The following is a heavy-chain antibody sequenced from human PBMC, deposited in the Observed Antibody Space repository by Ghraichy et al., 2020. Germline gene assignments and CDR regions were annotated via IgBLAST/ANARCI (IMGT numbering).Heavy chain of an antibody. CDR2: ISNDGSNE. CDR1: GFIFNNYG. CDR3: AKDIFGYNYGHPYHYGMDV. V-gene: IGHV3-30*18. J-gene: IGHJ6*02. D-gene: IGHD5-18*01. Sequence: LSLTCGASGFIFNNYGMHWVRQAPGKGLEWVAVISNDGSNEYYADSVKGRFTISRDNSKSTLYLQMNNLRTEDTAVFYCAKDIFGYNYGHPYHYGMDVWGQGTTVTVSS.